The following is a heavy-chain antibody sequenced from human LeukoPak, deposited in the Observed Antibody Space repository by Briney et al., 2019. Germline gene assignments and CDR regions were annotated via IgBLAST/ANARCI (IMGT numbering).Heavy chain of an antibody. CDR3: ATCSGGSCHLAFDI. CDR2: IYTSGST. D-gene: IGHD2-15*01. Sequence: PSETLSLTCTVSGGSISSYYWSWIRQPAGKGLEWIGRIYTSGSTNYNPSLKSRVTLSVDTSKNQFSLKLSSVTAADTAVYYCATCSGGSCHLAFDIWGQGTMVTVPS. V-gene: IGHV4-4*07. J-gene: IGHJ3*02. CDR1: GGSISSYY.